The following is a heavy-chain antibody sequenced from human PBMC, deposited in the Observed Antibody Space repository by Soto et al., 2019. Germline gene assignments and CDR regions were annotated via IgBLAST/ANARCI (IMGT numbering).Heavy chain of an antibody. CDR2: ISFGSSYI. J-gene: IGHJ4*02. CDR1: GFTFSNYS. CDR3: ARETIPVSMYYFDS. V-gene: IGHV3-21*01. D-gene: IGHD6-19*01. Sequence: SLRLSCAASGFTFSNYSMNWVRQAPGKGLEWVSSISFGSSYIYYADSVKGRFTISRDNAKNSLSLQMNSLRAEDTAVYFCARETIPVSMYYFDSWGQGARVNVTS.